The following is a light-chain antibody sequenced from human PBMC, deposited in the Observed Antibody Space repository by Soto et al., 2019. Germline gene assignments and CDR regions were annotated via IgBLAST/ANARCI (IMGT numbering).Light chain of an antibody. CDR2: GAS. CDR3: QQYGSSPWT. Sequence: EDVISQSPGTLSLSPGERATLSCRASQSVRSSSLVWYQQKSGQAPRLLIYGASARATGIPDRFSGSGSGTDFTLTISRLEPEDFAVYYCQQYGSSPWTFGQGTKVDIK. V-gene: IGKV3-20*01. J-gene: IGKJ1*01. CDR1: QSVRSSS.